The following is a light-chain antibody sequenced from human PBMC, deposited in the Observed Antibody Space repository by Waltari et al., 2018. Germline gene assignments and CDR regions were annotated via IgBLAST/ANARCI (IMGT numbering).Light chain of an antibody. CDR2: HAS. CDR1: QSVNGA. CDR3: QHYLRLPVT. Sequence: EIVLTQSPGTLSLSPGEGATLSCRASQSVNGALAWYQQKPGQAPRILIYHASNRATGIPDRFSGSGSGRDFSLTISRLEPEDFAVYYCQHYLRLPVTFGQGTKVEI. J-gene: IGKJ1*01. V-gene: IGKV3-20*01.